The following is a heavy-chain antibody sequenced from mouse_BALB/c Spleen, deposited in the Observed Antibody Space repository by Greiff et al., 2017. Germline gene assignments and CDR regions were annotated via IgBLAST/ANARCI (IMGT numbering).Heavy chain of an antibody. D-gene: IGHD2-14*01. CDR3: ARDGEIGYYFDY. V-gene: IGHV7-3*02. Sequence: DVKLVESGGGLVQPGGSLRLSCATSGFTFTDYYMSWVRQPPGKALEWLGFIRNKANGYTTEYSASVKGRFTISRDNSQSILYLQMNTLRAEDSATYYCARDGEIGYYFDYWGQGTTLTVSS. CDR2: IRNKANGYTT. J-gene: IGHJ2*01. CDR1: GFTFTDYY.